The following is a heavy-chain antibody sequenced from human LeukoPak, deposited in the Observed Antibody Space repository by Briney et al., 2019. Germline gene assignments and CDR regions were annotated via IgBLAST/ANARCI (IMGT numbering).Heavy chain of an antibody. Sequence: ASVKVSCKASGGTSSSYAISWVRQAPGQGLEWMGWISGSNGNTDYAQKFQGRVTMTTDTSTGTAYMDLRNLRFDDTAVYFCARSGRGTYYYFDLWGQGTLVTVSS. CDR1: GGTSSSYA. J-gene: IGHJ4*02. CDR2: ISGSNGNT. V-gene: IGHV1-18*01. D-gene: IGHD1-26*01. CDR3: ARSGRGTYYYFDL.